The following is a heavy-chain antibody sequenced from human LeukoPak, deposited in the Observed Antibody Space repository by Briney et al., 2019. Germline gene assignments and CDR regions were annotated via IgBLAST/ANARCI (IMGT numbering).Heavy chain of an antibody. Sequence: GGSLRLSCAASGFTFSSYAMHWVRQAPGKGLEYVSAISSNGGSTYYANSVKGRFTISRDNSKNTLYLQMGSLRAEDMAVYYCARGPSGYYYYYMDVWGKGTTVTVSS. D-gene: IGHD3-10*01. CDR2: ISSNGGST. CDR3: ARGPSGYYYYYMDV. V-gene: IGHV3-64*01. CDR1: GFTFSSYA. J-gene: IGHJ6*03.